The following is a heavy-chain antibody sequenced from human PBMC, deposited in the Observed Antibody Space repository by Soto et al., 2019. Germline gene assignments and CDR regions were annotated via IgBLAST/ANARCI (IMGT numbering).Heavy chain of an antibody. D-gene: IGHD1-1*01. CDR2: IFYSGSF. CDR3: VRGINCKTTATCYGYFDF. CDR1: GGSISSGTSY. V-gene: IGHV4-31*03. J-gene: IGHJ4*01. Sequence: SETLSLTCTVSGGSISSGTSYWSWIRQRPGKGLEWIGYIFYSGSFYYTPSLRGRVMILADTSKNQFTLRLSSVTAADTAVYYCVRGINCKTTATCYGYFDFWGRGTLVTVSS.